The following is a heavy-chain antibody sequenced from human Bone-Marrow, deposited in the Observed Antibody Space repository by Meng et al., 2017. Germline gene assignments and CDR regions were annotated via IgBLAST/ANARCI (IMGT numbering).Heavy chain of an antibody. J-gene: IGHJ3*01. V-gene: IGHV3-21*01. Sequence: GESLKISCAASGFSFSTYNMNWVRQAPGKGLEWVSSINGRSNYKYYADSVKGRFTISRDNAKNSLYLQMKGLRADDTALYYCVRKDGKVGSTSAFDVWGHGTMVTVSS. D-gene: IGHD1-26*01. CDR1: GFSFSTYN. CDR3: VRKDGKVGSTSAFDV. CDR2: INGRSNYK.